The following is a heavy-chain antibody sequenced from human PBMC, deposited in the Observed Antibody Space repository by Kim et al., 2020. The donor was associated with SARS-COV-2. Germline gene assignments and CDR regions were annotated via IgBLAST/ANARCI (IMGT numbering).Heavy chain of an antibody. V-gene: IGHV3-30*04. Sequence: GGSLRLSCAASGFTFSSYAMHWVRQAPGKGLEWVAVISYDGSNKYYADSVKGRFTISRDNSKNTLYLQMNSLRAEDTAVYYCATPRGGYSYGSFDYWGQG. CDR2: ISYDGSNK. CDR1: GFTFSSYA. CDR3: ATPRGGYSYGSFDY. J-gene: IGHJ4*02. D-gene: IGHD5-18*01.